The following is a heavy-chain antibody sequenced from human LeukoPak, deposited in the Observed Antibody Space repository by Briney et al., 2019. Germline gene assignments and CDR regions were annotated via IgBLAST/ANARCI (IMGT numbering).Heavy chain of an antibody. J-gene: IGHJ6*02. V-gene: IGHV4-39*02. CDR3: ARDQIEMTTIMDYYYGMDV. CDR1: GGSIRTSSYH. D-gene: IGHD5-24*01. CDR2: IYYSDTT. Sequence: SETLSLTCTVSGGSIRTSSYHWGWIRQPPGKGLEAIGTIYYSDTTYYSPSLSSRVTISRDTSRNQSSLQLASVTAADTAMYYCARDQIEMTTIMDYYYGMDVWGQGTTVTVSS.